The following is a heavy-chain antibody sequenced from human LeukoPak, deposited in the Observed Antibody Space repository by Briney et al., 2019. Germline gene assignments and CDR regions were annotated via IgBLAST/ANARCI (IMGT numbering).Heavy chain of an antibody. D-gene: IGHD6-19*01. CDR2: INSDGSST. Sequence: GGSLRLSCAASGFTFSSYWMHWVRQAPGKGLVWVSRINSDGSSTSYADSVKGRFTISRDNAKNTLYLQMNSLRAEDTAVYDCARVSIAVAVHFDYWGQGTLVTVSS. J-gene: IGHJ4*02. CDR3: ARVSIAVAVHFDY. CDR1: GFTFSSYW. V-gene: IGHV3-74*01.